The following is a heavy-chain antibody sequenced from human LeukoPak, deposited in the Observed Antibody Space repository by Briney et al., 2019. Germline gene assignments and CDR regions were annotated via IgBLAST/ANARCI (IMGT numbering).Heavy chain of an antibody. Sequence: SETLSLTCTVSGYSISSGYYWGWIRQPPGKGLEWIGSIYHGGSTYYNPSLKSRVTISVDTSKNQFSLKLSSVTAADTAVYYCARDADDYWGQGTLVTVSS. J-gene: IGHJ4*02. CDR3: ARDADDY. CDR1: GYSISSGYY. CDR2: IYHGGST. V-gene: IGHV4-38-2*02.